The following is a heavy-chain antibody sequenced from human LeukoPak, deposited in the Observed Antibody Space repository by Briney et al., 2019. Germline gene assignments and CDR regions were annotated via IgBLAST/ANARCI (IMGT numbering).Heavy chain of an antibody. CDR3: ARDRVVVVPAAHHYYYYYGMDV. J-gene: IGHJ6*02. Sequence: ASVKVSCKASGGTFSSYAISWVRQAPGQGLEWMGGIIPIFGTANYAQKFQGRVTITADESTSTAYMELSSLRAEDTAVYYCARDRVVVVPAAHHYYYYYGMDVWGQGTTVTVSS. V-gene: IGHV1-69*13. D-gene: IGHD2-2*01. CDR2: IIPIFGTA. CDR1: GGTFSSYA.